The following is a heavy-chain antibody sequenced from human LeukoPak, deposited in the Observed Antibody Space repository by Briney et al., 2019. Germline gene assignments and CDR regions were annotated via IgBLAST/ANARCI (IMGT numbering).Heavy chain of an antibody. Sequence: GGSMRLSCAASGFTFSSYSMNWVRQAPGKGLDWLSYITSSSSTIYYADSVKGRFTISRDNAKNSLYLQMNSLRAEDTAVYYCARGRWLHLFDYWGQGTLVTVSS. J-gene: IGHJ4*02. V-gene: IGHV3-48*01. CDR3: ARGRWLHLFDY. CDR1: GFTFSSYS. CDR2: ITSSSSTI. D-gene: IGHD5-24*01.